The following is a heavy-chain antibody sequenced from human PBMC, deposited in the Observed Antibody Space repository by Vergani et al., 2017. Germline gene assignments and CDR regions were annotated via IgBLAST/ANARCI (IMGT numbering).Heavy chain of an antibody. J-gene: IGHJ4*02. CDR1: GFTFSSYG. CDR2: IWYDGSNK. V-gene: IGHV3-33*01. D-gene: IGHD5-18*01. Sequence: QVQLVESGGGVVQPGRSLRLSCAASGFTFSSYGMHWVRQAPGKGVEWVAVIWYDGSNKYYADSVKGRFTISRDNSKNTLYLQMNSLRAEDTAVYYCARDGISYGSTTIDDWGQGTLVTVSS. CDR3: ARDGISYGSTTIDD.